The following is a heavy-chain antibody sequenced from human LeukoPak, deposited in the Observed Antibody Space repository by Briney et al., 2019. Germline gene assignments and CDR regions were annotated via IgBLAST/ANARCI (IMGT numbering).Heavy chain of an antibody. D-gene: IGHD3-16*02. CDR3: ARGKGYDYVWGSYRYYYFDY. CDR2: INHSGST. Sequence: PSETLSLTCAVYGGSFSGYYWGWIRQPPGKGLEWIGEINHSGSTNYNPSLKSRVTISVDTSKNQFSLKLSSVTAADTAVYYCARGKGYDYVWGSYRYYYFDYWGQGTLVTVSS. V-gene: IGHV4-34*01. J-gene: IGHJ4*02. CDR1: GGSFSGYY.